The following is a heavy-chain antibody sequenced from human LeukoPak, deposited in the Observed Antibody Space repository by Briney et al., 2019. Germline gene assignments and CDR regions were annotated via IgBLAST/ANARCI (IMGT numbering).Heavy chain of an antibody. V-gene: IGHV3-23*01. D-gene: IGHD3-22*01. CDR1: GFTFSSYA. CDR2: ISGSGGST. J-gene: IGHJ4*02. CDR3: AKKDYDSSRGYFDY. Sequence: GGSLRLSCAASGFTFSSYAMSWVRQPPGKGLGWVSAISGSGGSTYYADSVKGRFTISRDNSKNTLYLQMNSLRAEDTAVYYCAKKDYDSSRGYFDYWGQGTLVTVSS.